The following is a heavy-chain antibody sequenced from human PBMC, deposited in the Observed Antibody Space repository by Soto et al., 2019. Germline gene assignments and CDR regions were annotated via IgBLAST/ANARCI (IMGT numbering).Heavy chain of an antibody. J-gene: IGHJ4*02. CDR1: GFTFSSYG. CDR3: ARDRYSSSSVFELDY. D-gene: IGHD6-6*01. V-gene: IGHV3-33*01. Sequence: QVQLVESGGGVVQPGRSLRLSCAASGFTFSSYGMHWVRQAPGKGLEWVAVIWYDGSNKYYADSVKGRFTISRDNSKNTLYLQMNSLRAEDTAVYYCARDRYSSSSVFELDYWGQGTLVTVSS. CDR2: IWYDGSNK.